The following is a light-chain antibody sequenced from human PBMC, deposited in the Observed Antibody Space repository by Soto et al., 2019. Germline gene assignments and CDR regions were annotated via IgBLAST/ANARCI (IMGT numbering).Light chain of an antibody. Sequence: QAVVTQEPSLTVSPGGTVTLTCGSSTGPVTSGHYTYWFQQKPGQAPRTLIYDTTNKHSSIPARFSGSLLGDKAALTLSGAPPEDGADYYCFLSFGGTSGFGGGTKLTVL. CDR3: FLSFGGTSG. CDR1: TGPVTSGHY. V-gene: IGLV7-46*01. J-gene: IGLJ3*02. CDR2: DTT.